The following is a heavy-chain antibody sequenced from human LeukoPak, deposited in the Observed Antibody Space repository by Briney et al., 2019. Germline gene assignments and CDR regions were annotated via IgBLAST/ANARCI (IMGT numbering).Heavy chain of an antibody. V-gene: IGHV3-53*01. CDR1: GFTVSSNY. J-gene: IGHJ4*02. CDR2: IYSGGST. CDR3: ARSYSGYDLFDY. Sequence: GSLRLSCAASGFTVSSNYMSWVRQAPGKGLEWVSVIYSGGSTYYADSVKGRFTISRDNSKNTLYLQMNSLRAEDTAVYYCARSYSGYDLFDYWGQGTLVTVSS. D-gene: IGHD5-12*01.